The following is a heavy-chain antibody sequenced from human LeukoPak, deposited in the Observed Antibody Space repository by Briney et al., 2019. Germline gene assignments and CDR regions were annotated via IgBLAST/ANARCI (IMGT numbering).Heavy chain of an antibody. CDR2: ISYDGSNK. D-gene: IGHD3-22*01. J-gene: IGHJ3*02. CDR3: AKESPSYYDSSGYWFDDAFDI. V-gene: IGHV3-30*18. Sequence: GGSLRLSCAASGFTFSSYGMHWGRQAPGKGLEWVAVISYDGSNKYYADSVKGRFTISRDNSKNTLYLQMNSLRAEDTAVYYCAKESPSYYDSSGYWFDDAFDIWGQGTMVTVSS. CDR1: GFTFSSYG.